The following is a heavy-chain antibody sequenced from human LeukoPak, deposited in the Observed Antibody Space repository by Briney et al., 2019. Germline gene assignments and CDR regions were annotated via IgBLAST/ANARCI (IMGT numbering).Heavy chain of an antibody. CDR1: GYTFTRYD. CDR2: ISPHNGNR. J-gene: IGHJ4*02. Sequence: GASVKVSCKTSGYTFTRYDVSWVRQAPGQGLEWMGWISPHNGNRDYAQKFKDRVTMTTDTSTNTVYLELRSLRPDDTAMYYCARTGYGSGSDDFDFWGQGTLVTVSS. CDR3: ARTGYGSGSDDFDF. V-gene: IGHV1-18*01. D-gene: IGHD3-10*01.